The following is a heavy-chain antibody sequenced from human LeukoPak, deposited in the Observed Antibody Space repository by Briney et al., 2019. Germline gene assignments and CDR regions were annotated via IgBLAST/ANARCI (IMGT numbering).Heavy chain of an antibody. Sequence: ASVKVSCKASGYTFTTSAMHWLRQAPGQRLEWMGWINAGNGNTKYSQKFQGRVTITRDTSASTAYMELSSLTSEDTAVYYCWGDSGRFQKSNFECWGQGTVVTVSS. CDR2: INAGNGNT. J-gene: IGHJ4*02. CDR3: WGDSGRFQKSNFEC. V-gene: IGHV1-3*01. CDR1: GYTFTTSA. D-gene: IGHD2-15*01.